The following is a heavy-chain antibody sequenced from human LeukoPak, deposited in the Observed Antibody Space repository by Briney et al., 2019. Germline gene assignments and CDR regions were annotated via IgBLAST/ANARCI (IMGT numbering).Heavy chain of an antibody. V-gene: IGHV1-18*01. CDR1: GYTFTSYG. Sequence: GASVKVSCKVSGYTFTSYGISWVRQAPGQRLEWIGWISAYNGNTNYAQKLQGRVTMTTDTSTSTAYMELRSLRSDDTAVYYCAREPGGSSYYYYYGMDVWGQGTTVTVSS. J-gene: IGHJ6*02. CDR3: AREPGGSSYYYYYGMDV. CDR2: ISAYNGNT. D-gene: IGHD1-26*01.